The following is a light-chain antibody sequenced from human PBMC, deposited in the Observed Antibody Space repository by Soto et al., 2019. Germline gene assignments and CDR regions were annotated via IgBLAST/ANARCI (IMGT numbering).Light chain of an antibody. CDR2: DVT. CDR3: MCYAGGNNWV. V-gene: IGLV2-8*01. J-gene: IGLJ3*02. Sequence: QSVLTQPPSASGSPGQSVTISCTGTSSDVGTHGYVSWYQQHAGKAPKLVIYDVTKRPSGVPDRFSGSKSGNTASLTVSGLQAEDEDDYYCMCYAGGNNWVFGGGTKVTVL. CDR1: SSDVGTHGY.